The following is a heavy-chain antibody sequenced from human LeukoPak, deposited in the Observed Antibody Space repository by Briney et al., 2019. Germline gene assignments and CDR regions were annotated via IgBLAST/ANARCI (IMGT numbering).Heavy chain of an antibody. J-gene: IGHJ6*03. CDR1: GGSISSSSYY. Sequence: SETLSLTCTVSGGSISSSSYYWGWIRQPPGKGLEWIGYIYYSGSTNYNPSLRSRVTISVDTSKNQFSLKLSSVTAADTAVYYCARSHSSSWPHYYYYMDVWGKGTTVTISS. CDR3: ARSHSSSWPHYYYYMDV. D-gene: IGHD6-13*01. V-gene: IGHV4-61*05. CDR2: IYYSGST.